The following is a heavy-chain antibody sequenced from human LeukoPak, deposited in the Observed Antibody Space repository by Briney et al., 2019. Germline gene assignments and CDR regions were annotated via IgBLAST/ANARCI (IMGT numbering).Heavy chain of an antibody. D-gene: IGHD2/OR15-2a*01. CDR2: IYYSGST. J-gene: IGHJ4*02. V-gene: IGHV4-59*01. CDR3: ARESPPGGVGFYPFDY. Sequence: SETLSLTCTVSGGSISSYYWSWIRQPPGKGLEWIGYIYYSGSTNYNPSLKSRVTISVDTSKNQFSLKLSSVTAADTAVYYCARESPPGGVGFYPFDYWGQGTLVTVSS. CDR1: GGSISSYY.